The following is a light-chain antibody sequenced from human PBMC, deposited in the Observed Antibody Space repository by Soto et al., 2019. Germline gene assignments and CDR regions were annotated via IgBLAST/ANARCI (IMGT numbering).Light chain of an antibody. J-gene: IGKJ4*01. CDR2: AAS. CDR3: QPANSFPLT. CDR1: QGIGSW. V-gene: IGKV1-12*01. Sequence: DIQMTQSPSSVSASVGDRVTITCRTSQGIGSWLAWYQQKPGKAPKVLIYAASSLQTGVPSRFSGSGSGSDFTLTISSLQPEDFATYYCQPANSFPLTFAGGTKVEIK.